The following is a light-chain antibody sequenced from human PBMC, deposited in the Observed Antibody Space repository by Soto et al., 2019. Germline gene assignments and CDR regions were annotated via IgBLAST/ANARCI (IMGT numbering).Light chain of an antibody. J-gene: IGLJ1*01. Sequence: QSVLTQAPSASGPPGQRVTISCSGSSSNIGRSSVHWYQHLPGTAPKLLIYSNDRRPSGVPERFSGSKPGTPPPLPIRGPQSEDEADYYCSAWDDSLNGLYVFGTGTKVTVL. V-gene: IGLV1-44*01. CDR1: SSNIGRSS. CDR3: SAWDDSLNGLYV. CDR2: SND.